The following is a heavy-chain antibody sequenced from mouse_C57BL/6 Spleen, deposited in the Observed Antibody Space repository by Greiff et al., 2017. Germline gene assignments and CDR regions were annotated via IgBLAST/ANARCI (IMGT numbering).Heavy chain of an antibody. V-gene: IGHV1-55*01. CDR3: ARGDFITTIVDYYAKGD. J-gene: IGHJ4*01. CDR1: GYTFTSYW. Sequence: QVQLQQPGAELVKPGASVKMSCTASGYTFTSYWITWVKQRPGQGLEWIGDIYPGSGRTNYNEKFKSKATLTVDTSSSTAYMQLSSLTSEDSAVYYCARGDFITTIVDYYAKGDWGQGTSVTVSS. CDR2: IYPGSGRT. D-gene: IGHD1-1*01.